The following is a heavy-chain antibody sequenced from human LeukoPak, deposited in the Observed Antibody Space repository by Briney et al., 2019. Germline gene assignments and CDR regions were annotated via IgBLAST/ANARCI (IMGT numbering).Heavy chain of an antibody. CDR3: ARASTTFDD. V-gene: IGHV4-59*01. Sequence: PSETLSLTCSVSGGSITSYYWSWIRQPPGKGLEWIGHVSDGGRTNYSPSLRSRVSISVDTSKNQFSLKLNSVTAADTAVYFCARASTTFDDWGQGTLVTDSS. CDR2: VSDGGRT. CDR1: GGSITSYY. D-gene: IGHD1-14*01. J-gene: IGHJ4*02.